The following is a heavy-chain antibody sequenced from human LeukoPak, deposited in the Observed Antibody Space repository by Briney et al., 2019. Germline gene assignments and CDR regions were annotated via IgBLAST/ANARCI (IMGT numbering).Heavy chain of an antibody. CDR3: ARDTMVRGVIDLYYFDY. J-gene: IGHJ4*02. Sequence: ASVKVSCTASGYTFTSYGISWVRQAPGQGLEWMGWISAYNGNTNYAQKLQGRVTMTTDTSTSTAYMELRSLRSDDMAVYYCARDTMVRGVIDLYYFDYWGQGTLVTVSS. CDR2: ISAYNGNT. D-gene: IGHD3-10*01. V-gene: IGHV1-18*03. CDR1: GYTFTSYG.